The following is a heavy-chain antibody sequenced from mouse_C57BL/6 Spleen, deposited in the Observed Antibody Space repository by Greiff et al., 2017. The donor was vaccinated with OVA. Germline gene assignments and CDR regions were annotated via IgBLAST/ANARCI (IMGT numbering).Heavy chain of an antibody. CDR2: IYPGNSDT. V-gene: IGHV1-5*01. D-gene: IGHD1-1*01. J-gene: IGHJ2*01. Sequence: VQLPQSGTVLARPGASVKMSCKTSGYTFTSYWMHWVKQRPGQGLEWIGAIYPGNSDTSYNQKFKGKATLAAGTSASTAYMELSSLTNEDSAGYDCTRESSITTVVATGYFDYWGQGTTLTVSS. CDR1: GYTFTSYW. CDR3: TRESSITTVVATGYFDY.